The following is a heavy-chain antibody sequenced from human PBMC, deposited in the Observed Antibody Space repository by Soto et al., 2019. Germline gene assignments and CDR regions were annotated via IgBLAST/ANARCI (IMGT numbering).Heavy chain of an antibody. D-gene: IGHD3-22*01. J-gene: IGHJ3*02. V-gene: IGHV4-34*01. CDR1: GGSFNDYY. CDR3: ARQDNRDYSSSYAFDI. CDR2: INHSGKT. Sequence: QLQLHQWGAGLLKPSETMSLTCDVYGGSFNDYYWTWIRQPPGKGLEWIGEINHSGKTNYNPSLKSRVTISVDTPKNQCFLKLNSVTAADTAVYFCARQDNRDYSSSYAFDIWGLGTLVTVSS.